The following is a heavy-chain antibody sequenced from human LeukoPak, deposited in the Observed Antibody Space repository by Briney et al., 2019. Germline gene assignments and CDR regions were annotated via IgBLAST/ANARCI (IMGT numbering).Heavy chain of an antibody. V-gene: IGHV3-74*01. CDR1: GFTLSSYW. J-gene: IGHJ5*02. CDR3: ARARDYGDYVNWFDP. Sequence: PGGSLTLSCAASGFTLSSYWMHWVRQTPGKGLVWVSRINSDGSTTSYADSVKGRFTISRDNAKNTLYLQMSSLRAEDTAVYYCARARDYGDYVNWFDPWGQGTLVTVSS. D-gene: IGHD4-17*01. CDR2: INSDGSTT.